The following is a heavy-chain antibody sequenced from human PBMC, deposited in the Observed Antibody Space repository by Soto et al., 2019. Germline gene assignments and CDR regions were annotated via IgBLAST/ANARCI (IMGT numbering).Heavy chain of an antibody. D-gene: IGHD4-17*01. CDR1: GCSISSGGYY. V-gene: IGHV4-31*01. Sequence: PSETLSLTCTVSGCSISSGGYYWSWIRQHPGKGLEWIGYIYYSGSTYYNPSLKSLVTISVDTSKNQFSLKLSPMTAAQTAVYYCARSAMTKVILQGKYAFDIWGQGTMVTVSS. J-gene: IGHJ3*02. CDR3: ARSAMTKVILQGKYAFDI. CDR2: IYYSGST.